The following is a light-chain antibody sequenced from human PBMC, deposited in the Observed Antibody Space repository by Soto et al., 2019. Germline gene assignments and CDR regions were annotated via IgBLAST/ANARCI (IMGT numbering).Light chain of an antibody. CDR2: EIS. V-gene: IGKV2D-29*01. CDR1: QRLLHTDGKTY. Sequence: DIVMTQTPLSLSVTPGQPASVSCKSSQRLLHTDGKTYLFWYLQKPGQPPQLLIYEISNRFSGVPDRFSGRVSGTDFTLKISRVEAEDLEVYYFMQSGELPITLGGGTKVEI. CDR3: MQSGELPIT. J-gene: IGKJ4*02.